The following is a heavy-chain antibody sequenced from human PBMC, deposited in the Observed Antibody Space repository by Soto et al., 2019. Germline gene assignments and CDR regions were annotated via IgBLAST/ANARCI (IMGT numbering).Heavy chain of an antibody. J-gene: IGHJ5*02. D-gene: IGHD2-21*01. V-gene: IGHV4-31*03. CDR3: ARLRIATNNYTWFDP. Sequence: PSETLSLTCSVSGAALNSGNYYWSWIRQVPGKGLEWIGHIYVTGAVDYNPSLRDRITISRGTSERQFSLNLRLVTAAETAVYSCARLRIATNNYTWFDPWGQGTLVTVSS. CDR2: IYVTGAV. CDR1: GAALNSGNYY.